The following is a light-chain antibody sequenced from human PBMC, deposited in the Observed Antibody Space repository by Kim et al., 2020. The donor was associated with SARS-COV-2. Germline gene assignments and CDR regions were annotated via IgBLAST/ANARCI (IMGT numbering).Light chain of an antibody. Sequence: SSELTQDPAVSVALGQTVRITCQGDSLRSYYASWYQQKPGQAPVPVIYGKNNRPSGIPDRFSGSSSGNTASLTITGAQAEDEADYYCNSRDSSGNHWVFGGGTQLTVL. CDR1: SLRSYY. J-gene: IGLJ3*02. CDR3: NSRDSSGNHWV. CDR2: GKN. V-gene: IGLV3-19*01.